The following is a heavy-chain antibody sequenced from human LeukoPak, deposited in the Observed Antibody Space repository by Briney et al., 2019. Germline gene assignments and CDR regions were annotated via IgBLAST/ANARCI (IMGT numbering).Heavy chain of an antibody. V-gene: IGHV1-46*01. CDR3: ARGRNCRYDNSIDY. J-gene: IGHJ4*02. Sequence: ASVKVSCKASGYTFTSYAMHWVRQATGQGLEWMGIMNPSSGSTSYAQKFQGRVTMTRDMSTSTVYMELSSLRSEDTAVYYCARGRNCRYDNSIDYWGQGKVVTVSS. CDR1: GYTFTSYA. D-gene: IGHD3-9*01. CDR2: MNPSSGST.